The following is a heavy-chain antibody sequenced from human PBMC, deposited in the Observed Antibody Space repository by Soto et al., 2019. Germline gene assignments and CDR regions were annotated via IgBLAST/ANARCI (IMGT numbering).Heavy chain of an antibody. Sequence: QVQLVQSGAEVKKPGSSVKVSCKASGGTFSSYAISWVRQAPGQGLEWMGEIIPMFGTANYAQNFQGSVTITADESPRTAYMELSSLRSEETAVYYCVRDRGPSNGSCPYWFDPWGEGTLVTVSS. D-gene: IGHD3-22*01. J-gene: IGHJ5*02. CDR3: VRDRGPSNGSCPYWFDP. CDR1: GGTFSSYA. CDR2: IIPMFGTA. V-gene: IGHV1-69*12.